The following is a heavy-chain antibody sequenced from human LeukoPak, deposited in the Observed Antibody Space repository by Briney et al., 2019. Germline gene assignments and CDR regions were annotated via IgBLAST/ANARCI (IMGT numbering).Heavy chain of an antibody. CDR2: MRHDGSNE. CDR3: AKDRTVVVGAYGGWFDP. D-gene: IGHD2-15*01. Sequence: GGSLRLSCAASGITFSTSGMHWVRQAPGRGLEWVAFMRHDGSNEKYADSVKGRFTISRDNSKNTLYLQMNSLIVEDTAVYYCAKDRTVVVGAYGGWFDPWGQGTLATVSS. J-gene: IGHJ5*02. V-gene: IGHV3-30*02. CDR1: GITFSTSG.